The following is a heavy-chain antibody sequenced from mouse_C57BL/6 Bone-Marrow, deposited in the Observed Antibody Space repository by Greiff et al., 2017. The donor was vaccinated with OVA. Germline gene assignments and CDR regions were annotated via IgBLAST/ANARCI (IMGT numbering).Heavy chain of an antibody. CDR1: GFSLTSYG. V-gene: IGHV2-2*01. CDR3: ARERTGNWYFDV. CDR2: IWSGGST. D-gene: IGHD4-1*01. J-gene: IGHJ1*03. Sequence: QVQLKESGPGLVQPSQSLSITCTVSGFSLTSYGVHWVRQSPGKGLEWLGVIWSGGSTDYNAAFISRLSISKDNSKSQVFFKMNSLQADDTAIYYCARERTGNWYFDVWGTGTTVTVSS.